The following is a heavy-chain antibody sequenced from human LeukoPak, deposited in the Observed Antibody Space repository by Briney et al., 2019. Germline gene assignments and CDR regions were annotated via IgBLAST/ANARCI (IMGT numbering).Heavy chain of an antibody. CDR1: GFTFSSYG. D-gene: IGHD3-22*01. CDR2: ISGSGGST. CDR3: ARAYDSSGHYLGYFDY. V-gene: IGHV3-23*01. Sequence: GGSLRLSCAASGFTFSSYGMSWVRQAPGKGLEWVSAISGSGGSTYYADSVKGRFTISRDNSKNTLYLQMNSLRAEDTAVYYCARAYDSSGHYLGYFDYWGQGTLVTVSS. J-gene: IGHJ4*02.